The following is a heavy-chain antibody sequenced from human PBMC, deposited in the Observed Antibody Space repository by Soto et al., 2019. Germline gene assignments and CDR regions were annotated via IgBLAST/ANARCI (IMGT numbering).Heavy chain of an antibody. CDR2: MDPSTGNT. CDR1: GYSFTTYD. V-gene: IGHV1-8*01. CDR3: ARNRRETGDFDY. Sequence: QVQLVQSGAEVKKPGASVKVSCKASGYSFTTYDINWMRQASGQGLEWLGWMDPSTGNTGYAQKFQGRVTMTRDTSMNTAFMELSSLTYEDPAVYFCARNRRETGDFDYWGRGTLVTVSS. D-gene: IGHD7-27*01. J-gene: IGHJ4*02.